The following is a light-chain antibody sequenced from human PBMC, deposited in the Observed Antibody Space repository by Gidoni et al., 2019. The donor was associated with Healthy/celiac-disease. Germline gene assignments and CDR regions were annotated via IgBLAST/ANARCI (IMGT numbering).Light chain of an antibody. CDR1: QGISSY. J-gene: IGKJ2*01. V-gene: IGKV1-8*01. CDR2: AAS. Sequence: IRMTQTPSSFSASTGDRVTITCRASQGISSYLAWYQQKPGKAPKLLIYAASTLQSGVPSRFSGSGSGTDFTLTISCLQSEDFATYYCQQYYSYPYTFGQGTKLEIK. CDR3: QQYYSYPYT.